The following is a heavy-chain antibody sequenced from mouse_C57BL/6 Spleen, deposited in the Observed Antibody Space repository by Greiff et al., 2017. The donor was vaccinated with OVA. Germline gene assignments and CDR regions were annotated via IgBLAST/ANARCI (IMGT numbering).Heavy chain of an antibody. CDR3: ARQQGPYAMDY. CDR1: EYEFPSHD. V-gene: IGHV5-2*03. J-gene: IGHJ4*01. Sequence: EVKLVESGGGLVQPGESLKLSCESNEYEFPSHDMSWVRQTPEKRLELVAAINSDGGSTYYPDTMARRFIISRDNTKKTLYLQMSSLRSEDTALYYCARQQGPYAMDYWGQGTSVTVSS. CDR2: INSDGGST.